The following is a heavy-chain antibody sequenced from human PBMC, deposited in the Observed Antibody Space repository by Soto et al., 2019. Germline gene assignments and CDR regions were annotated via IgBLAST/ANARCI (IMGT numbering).Heavy chain of an antibody. D-gene: IGHD3-10*01. CDR2: ISAYNGNT. CDR3: ARDPGTRSDY. V-gene: IGHV1-18*01. Sequence: QVQLVQSGAEVKKPGASVKVSCKASGYTFTSYGISWVRQAPGQGLEWMGWISAYNGNTNYAQKLQGRVTMTTYTSASPAYMEVRSLRSDEPAVYYCARDPGTRSDYWGQGTVVTVSS. J-gene: IGHJ4*02. CDR1: GYTFTSYG.